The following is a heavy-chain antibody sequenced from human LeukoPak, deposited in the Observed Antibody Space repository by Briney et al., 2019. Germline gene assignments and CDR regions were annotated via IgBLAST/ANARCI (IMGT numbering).Heavy chain of an antibody. CDR3: ARGRYDFWSGYSYYFDY. D-gene: IGHD3-3*01. J-gene: IGHJ4*02. Sequence: GASVKVSCXASGYTFTSYGISWVRQAPGQGLEWMGWISAYNGNTNYAQKLQGRVTMTTDTSTSTAYMELRSLRSDDTPVYYCARGRYDFWSGYSYYFDYWGQGTLVTVSS. CDR2: ISAYNGNT. V-gene: IGHV1-18*01. CDR1: GYTFTSYG.